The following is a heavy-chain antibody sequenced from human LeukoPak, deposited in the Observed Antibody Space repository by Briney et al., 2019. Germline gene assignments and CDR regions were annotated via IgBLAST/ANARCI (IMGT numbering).Heavy chain of an antibody. Sequence: PGGSLRLSCAASGFTFSSYSMNWVRQAPGKGLEWVSYISSSGSTIYYADSVKGRFTISRDNAKNSLYLQMNSLRAEDTAVYYCARDPLPDSSSWYYFDYWGQGTLVTVSS. CDR1: GFTFSSYS. CDR3: ARDPLPDSSSWYYFDY. V-gene: IGHV3-48*04. CDR2: ISSSGSTI. D-gene: IGHD6-13*01. J-gene: IGHJ4*02.